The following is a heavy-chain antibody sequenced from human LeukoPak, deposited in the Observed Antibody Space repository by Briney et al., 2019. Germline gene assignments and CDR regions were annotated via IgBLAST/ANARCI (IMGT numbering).Heavy chain of an antibody. CDR3: ARGSLVPPHYYFDS. CDR2: INQSGST. D-gene: IGHD6-6*01. Sequence: SETLSLTCGVYGGSFSGYYWSWIRQLPGKGLEWIGEINQSGSTNYNPSLKSRINISVDVSKNQFSLKVSSVTAADTPVYYCARGSLVPPHYYFDSWGQGTLVTVSS. J-gene: IGHJ4*02. V-gene: IGHV4-34*01. CDR1: GGSFSGYY.